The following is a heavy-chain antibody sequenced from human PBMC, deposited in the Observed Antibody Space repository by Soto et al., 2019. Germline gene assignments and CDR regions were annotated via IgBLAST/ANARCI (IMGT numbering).Heavy chain of an antibody. CDR1: GGTFSSYT. V-gene: IGHV1-18*01. CDR2: ISAYNGNT. CDR3: ARDHYDILTGPQYYFDY. J-gene: IGHJ4*02. D-gene: IGHD3-9*01. Sequence: ASVKVSCKASGGTFSSYTISWVRQAPGQGLEWMGWISAYNGNTNYAQKLQGRVTMTTDTSTSTAYMELRSLRSDDTAVYYCARDHYDILTGPQYYFDYWGQGTLVTVSS.